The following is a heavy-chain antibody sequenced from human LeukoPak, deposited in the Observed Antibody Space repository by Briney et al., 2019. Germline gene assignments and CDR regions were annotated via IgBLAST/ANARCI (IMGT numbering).Heavy chain of an antibody. J-gene: IGHJ4*02. CDR2: IYHSGST. V-gene: IGHV4-4*02. D-gene: IGHD3-16*02. CDR3: ARVNTYDYVWGSYRYLDY. CDR1: GVSISSSNW. Sequence: SETLSLTCAVSGVSISSSNWWSWVRQPPGKGLEWIGEIYHSGSTNYNPSLKSRVTISVDKSKNQFSLKLSSVTAADTAVYYCARVNTYDYVWGSYRYLDYWGQGTLVTVSS.